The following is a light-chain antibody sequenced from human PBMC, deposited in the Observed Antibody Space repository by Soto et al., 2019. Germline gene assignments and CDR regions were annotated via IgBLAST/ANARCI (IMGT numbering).Light chain of an antibody. J-gene: IGKJ2*01. V-gene: IGKV3-15*01. CDR2: GAS. CDR3: QQYNNWPYI. CDR1: QSVNDK. Sequence: DIVMTQSPATLSVSPGERATLSCRASQSVNDKLAWYQQKPGQAPRLLIYGASTRATGVPARFSGSGSGTEFTLTISSLQSEDFAVYYCQQYNNWPYIFGQGTKLEIK.